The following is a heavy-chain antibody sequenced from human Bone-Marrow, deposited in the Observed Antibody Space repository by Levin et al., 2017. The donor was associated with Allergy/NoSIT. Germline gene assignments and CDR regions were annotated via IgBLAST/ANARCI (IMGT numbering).Heavy chain of an antibody. CDR3: ARSLRFVESTGGWFDP. D-gene: IGHD3-3*01. Sequence: GESLKISCKASGYTFTSYGISWVRQAPGQGLEWMGWISAYNGNTNYAQKLQGRVTMTTDTSTSTAYMELRSLRSDDTAVYYCARSLRFVESTGGWFDPWGQGTLVTVSS. V-gene: IGHV1-18*01. CDR1: GYTFTSYG. J-gene: IGHJ5*02. CDR2: ISAYNGNT.